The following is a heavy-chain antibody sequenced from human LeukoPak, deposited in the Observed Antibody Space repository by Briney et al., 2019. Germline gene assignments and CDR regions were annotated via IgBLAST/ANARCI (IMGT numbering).Heavy chain of an antibody. D-gene: IGHD3-10*01. CDR2: ISRTGTVI. CDR1: GFTFSSFK. Sequence: GGSLRLSCTASGFTFSSFKMNWVRQAPGKGPEWISYISRTGTVIYYADSVKGRFTISRDNAKNSLFLRMTDLRVEDTAVYYCARDPRHYGSGTYYNERAQGIDYWGQGTLVTVSS. V-gene: IGHV3-48*03. CDR3: ARDPRHYGSGTYYNERAQGIDY. J-gene: IGHJ4*02.